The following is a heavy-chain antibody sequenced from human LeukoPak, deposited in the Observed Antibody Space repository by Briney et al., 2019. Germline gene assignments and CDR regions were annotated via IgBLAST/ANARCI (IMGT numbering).Heavy chain of an antibody. J-gene: IGHJ4*02. CDR2: INPNSGGT. V-gene: IGHV1-2*04. CDR1: GYTFTGYY. Sequence: ASVKVSCKASGYTFTGYYMHWVRQAPGQGLEWMGWINPNSGGTNYAQKFQGWVTMTRDTSISTAYMELSRLRSDDTAVYYCARGGSSHNVVTAIPLDYWGQGTLVTVSS. D-gene: IGHD2-21*02. CDR3: ARGGSSHNVVTAIPLDY.